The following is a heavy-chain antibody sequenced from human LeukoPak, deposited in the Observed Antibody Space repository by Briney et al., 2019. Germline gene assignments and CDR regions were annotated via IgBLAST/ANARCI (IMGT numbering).Heavy chain of an antibody. CDR1: GFTFSSYG. CDR3: AKTPILGVIATSYDY. CDR2: ISYDGSNK. Sequence: GGSLRLSCAASGFTFSSYGMHWVRQAPGKGLEWVAVISYDGSNKYYADSAKGRFTISRDNSKNTLYLQMNSLRAEDTIVYYCAKTPILGVIATSYDYWGQGTLVTVSS. D-gene: IGHD3-3*01. V-gene: IGHV3-30*18. J-gene: IGHJ4*02.